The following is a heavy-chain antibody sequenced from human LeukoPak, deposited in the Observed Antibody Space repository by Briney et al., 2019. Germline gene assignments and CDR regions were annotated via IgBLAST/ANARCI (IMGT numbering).Heavy chain of an antibody. D-gene: IGHD1-26*01. CDR3: ARAIYFWGHSGSYSYYFDY. CDR2: IYSGGST. CDR1: GFTFSSYA. J-gene: IGHJ4*02. V-gene: IGHV3-53*01. Sequence: RAGGSLRLSCVDSGFTFSSYAMSWVRQAPGKGLEWVSVIYSGGSTYYADSVKGRFTISRDNSKNTLYLQMNSLRAEDTAVYYCARAIYFWGHSGSYSYYFDYWGQGTLVTVSS.